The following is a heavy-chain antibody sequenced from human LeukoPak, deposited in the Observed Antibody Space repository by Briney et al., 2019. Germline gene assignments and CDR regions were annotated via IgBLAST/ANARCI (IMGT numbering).Heavy chain of an antibody. CDR3: ARAAYGYDAFDI. CDR2: MNPNSGNT. D-gene: IGHD5-18*01. CDR1: GYTFTSYD. V-gene: IGHV1-8*03. J-gene: IGHJ3*02. Sequence: ASVKVSCKASGYTFTSYDINWVRQATGQGLEWMGWMNPNSGNTGYAQKFQGRVTITRNTSISTAYMELSSLRSEDTAVYYCARAAYGYDAFDIWGQGTMVTVSS.